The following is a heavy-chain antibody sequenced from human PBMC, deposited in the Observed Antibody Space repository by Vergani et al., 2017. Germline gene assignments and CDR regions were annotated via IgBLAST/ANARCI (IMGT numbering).Heavy chain of an antibody. J-gene: IGHJ2*01. CDR3: ARIPGGYYGSGSNWYFDL. CDR1: GFSLSTSGVG. V-gene: IGHV2-5*02. CDR2: IYWDDDK. D-gene: IGHD3-10*01. Sequence: QITLKESGPTLVKPTQPLTLTCTFSGFSLSTSGVGVGWIRQPPGKALEWLALIYWDDDKRYSPSLKSRLTITKDTSKNQVVLTMTNMDPVDTATYYCARIPGGYYGSGSNWYFDLWGRGTLVTVSS.